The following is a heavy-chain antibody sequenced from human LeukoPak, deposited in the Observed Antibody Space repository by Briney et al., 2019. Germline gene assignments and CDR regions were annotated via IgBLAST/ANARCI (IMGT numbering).Heavy chain of an antibody. J-gene: IGHJ4*02. CDR1: GGSIYSSSYY. Sequence: KPSETLSLTCTVSGGSIYSSSYYWSWIRQPPGKGLEWIGYIYYNGSTNYTPSLKSRVTISLDTSKNQFSLKLRSVTAADTAMYYCARAVVLYYDGSGYSTRFDYWGQGTLVTVSS. CDR3: ARAVVLYYDGSGYSTRFDY. V-gene: IGHV4-61*01. CDR2: IYYNGST. D-gene: IGHD3-22*01.